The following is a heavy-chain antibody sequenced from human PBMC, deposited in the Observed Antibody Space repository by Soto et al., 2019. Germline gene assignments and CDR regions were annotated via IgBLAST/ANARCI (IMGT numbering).Heavy chain of an antibody. CDR3: ARVGGYDFYYFDY. CDR2: IYYSGST. CDR1: GGSISSYY. J-gene: IGHJ4*02. D-gene: IGHD5-12*01. Sequence: SETLSLTCTVSGGSISSYYWSWIRQPPGKGLEWIGYIYYSGSTNYNPSLKSRVTISVDTSKNQFSLKLSSVTAADTAVYYCARVGGYDFYYFDYRGQGTLVTVSS. V-gene: IGHV4-59*01.